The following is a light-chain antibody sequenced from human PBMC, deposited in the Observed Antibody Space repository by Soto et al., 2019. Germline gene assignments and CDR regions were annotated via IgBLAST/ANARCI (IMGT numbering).Light chain of an antibody. Sequence: EIVLTQSPATLSLSPGERATLSCRASQSVSSYLAWYQQKPGQAPRLLIYDASNRATGIPARFSGSGSGTGFPLNNRNLEPEDFAVYYCQQRSNWPLTFGGGTKVEIK. CDR3: QQRSNWPLT. CDR2: DAS. V-gene: IGKV3-11*01. J-gene: IGKJ4*01. CDR1: QSVSSY.